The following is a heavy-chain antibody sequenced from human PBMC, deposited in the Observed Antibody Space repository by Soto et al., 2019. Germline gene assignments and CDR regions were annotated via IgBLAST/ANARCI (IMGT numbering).Heavy chain of an antibody. Sequence: HGESLKISCKGSGYRFTSYWISWVRQMPGKGLEWMGRIDPSDSYTNYSPSFQGHVTISADKSISTAYLQWSSLKASDTAMYYCARPGIAAAGPYYYYYGMDVWGQGTTVTVS. V-gene: IGHV5-10-1*01. CDR1: GYRFTSYW. CDR3: ARPGIAAAGPYYYYYGMDV. CDR2: IDPSDSYT. D-gene: IGHD6-13*01. J-gene: IGHJ6*02.